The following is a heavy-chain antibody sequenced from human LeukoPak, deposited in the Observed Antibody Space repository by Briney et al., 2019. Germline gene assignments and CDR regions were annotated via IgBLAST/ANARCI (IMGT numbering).Heavy chain of an antibody. Sequence: PGGSLRLSCAASGFTFSSYGMSWVRQAPGKGLEWVSAISGSGGSTYYADSVKGRFTISRDNSKNTLYLQMNSLRAEDTAVYYCAKDYNYDSSGYYSIYYFDYWGQGTLVTVSS. J-gene: IGHJ4*02. CDR1: GFTFSSYG. D-gene: IGHD3-22*01. CDR2: ISGSGGST. CDR3: AKDYNYDSSGYYSIYYFDY. V-gene: IGHV3-23*01.